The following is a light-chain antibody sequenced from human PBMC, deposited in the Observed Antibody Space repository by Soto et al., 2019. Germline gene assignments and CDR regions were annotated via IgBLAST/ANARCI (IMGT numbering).Light chain of an antibody. Sequence: QSALTQPRSVSGSPRQSVTISCTGRSSDVGGYKYVSWYQHHPGKAPKLIIYDVYKRPSGVPDRFSGSKSGITASLTLSGLQAADEADYYCCAYAGGYTPIFGGGTKLTVL. V-gene: IGLV2-11*02. J-gene: IGLJ2*01. CDR1: SSDVGGYKY. CDR2: DVY. CDR3: CAYAGGYTPI.